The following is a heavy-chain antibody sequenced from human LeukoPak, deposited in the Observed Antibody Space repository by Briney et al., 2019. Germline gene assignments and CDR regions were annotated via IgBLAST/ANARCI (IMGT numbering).Heavy chain of an antibody. CDR1: GYTFTSYY. V-gene: IGHV1-46*01. CDR2: INPSGGST. CDR3: ARPYGSGSYGSREECYFDY. D-gene: IGHD3-10*01. J-gene: IGHJ4*02. Sequence: ASVKVSCKASGYTFTSYYMHWVRQAPGQGLEWMGIINPSGGSTSYAQKFQGRVTMTRDTSTSTVYMELSSLRSEDTAVYYCARPYGSGSYGSREECYFDYWGQGTLVTVSS.